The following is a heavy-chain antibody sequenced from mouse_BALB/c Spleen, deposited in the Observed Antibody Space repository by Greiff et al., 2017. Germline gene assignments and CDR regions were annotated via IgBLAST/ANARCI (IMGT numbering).Heavy chain of an antibody. V-gene: IGHV5-6-5*01. D-gene: IGHD2-4*01. Sequence: EVKLMESGGGLVKPGGSLKLSCAASGFTFSSYAMSWIRQTPEKRLEWVASISSGGSTYYPDSVKGRFTISRDNARNILYLQMSSLRAEDTAMYYCARGIYYDYDWFAYWGQGTLVTVSA. CDR3: ARGIYYDYDWFAY. J-gene: IGHJ3*01. CDR2: ISSGGST. CDR1: GFTFSSYA.